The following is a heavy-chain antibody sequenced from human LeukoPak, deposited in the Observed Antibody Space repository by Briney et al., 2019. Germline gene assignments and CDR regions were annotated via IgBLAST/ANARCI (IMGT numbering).Heavy chain of an antibody. CDR3: TKDNTYGDY. J-gene: IGHJ4*02. CDR1: GFTFSTYA. Sequence: GGSLRLSCEASGFTFSTYAMSWVRQASGKGLEWVSGISGSGSITYYADSVKGRFTIFRDRSKNTLYLQMNSLRVEDTAIYYCTKDNTYGDYWGQGTLVTVSS. D-gene: IGHD4-17*01. CDR2: ISGSGSIT. V-gene: IGHV3-23*01.